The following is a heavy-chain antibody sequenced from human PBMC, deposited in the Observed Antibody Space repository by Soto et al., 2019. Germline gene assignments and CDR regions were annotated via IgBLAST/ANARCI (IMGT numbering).Heavy chain of an antibody. V-gene: IGHV4-61*01. J-gene: IGHJ6*02. D-gene: IGHD3-10*01. CDR1: GGRFNSCSYD. CDR3: ARDLPMVRGVTSPYSYGLDV. CDR2: IYSSGSP. Sequence: XSSPSITSTVCGGRFNSCSYDSRLNRQPPGNGLGWIGYIYSSGSPNYHPSLKSRVTISVDTSKNQLSLKLSSVTAADTAVYYCARDLPMVRGVTSPYSYGLDVRGQATTVTRSS.